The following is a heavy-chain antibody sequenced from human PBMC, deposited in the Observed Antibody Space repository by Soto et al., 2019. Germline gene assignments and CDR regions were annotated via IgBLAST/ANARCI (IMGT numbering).Heavy chain of an antibody. J-gene: IGHJ6*03. D-gene: IGHD5-12*01. CDR2: IIPILGIA. Sequence: ASVKVSCKASGGTFSSYTISWVRQAPGQGLEWMGRIIPILGIANYAQKFQGRVTITADKSTSTAYMELSSLRSEDTAVYYCARDQGLRLTYYYYYYMDVWGKGTTVTVS. CDR1: GGTFSSYT. V-gene: IGHV1-69*04. CDR3: ARDQGLRLTYYYYYYMDV.